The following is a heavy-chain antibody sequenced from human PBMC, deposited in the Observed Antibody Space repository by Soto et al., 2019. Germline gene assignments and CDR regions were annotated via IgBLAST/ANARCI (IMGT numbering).Heavy chain of an antibody. V-gene: IGHV3-23*01. CDR2: ISGSGGST. CDR3: AKSYCSGGSCYFDY. CDR1: GLTFSGYA. D-gene: IGHD2-15*01. Sequence: GSLRLSCAASGLTFSGYAMSWVRQAPGKGLEWVSAISGSGGSTYFADSVKGRFTISRDNSKNTLYLQMKRLRAEDTAVYYCAKSYCSGGSCYFDYWGQGTLVTVSS. J-gene: IGHJ4*02.